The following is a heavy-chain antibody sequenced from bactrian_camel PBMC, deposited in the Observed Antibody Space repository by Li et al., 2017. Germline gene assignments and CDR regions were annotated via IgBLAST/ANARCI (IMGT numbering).Heavy chain of an antibody. CDR2: VNPSGGNI. J-gene: IGHJ4*01. V-gene: IGHV3S31*01. CDR3: AADCSHPWLGPLKSGYNE. CDR1: GFAFDVFA. Sequence: DVQLVESGGGSVQPGDSLRLSCAASGFAFDVFAMRWIRQPPGKGPEWVSSVNPSGGNIGYANSVKGRFTISQDNSKNTLFLQMNVLRPEDTAMYYCAADCSHPWLGPLKSGYNEWGQGTQVTVS. D-gene: IGHD1*01.